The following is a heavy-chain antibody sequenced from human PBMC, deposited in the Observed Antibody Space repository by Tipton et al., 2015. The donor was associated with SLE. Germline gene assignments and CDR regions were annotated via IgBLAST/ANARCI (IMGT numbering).Heavy chain of an antibody. CDR3: ARDRGYCSSASCCNWFDP. CDR1: GGSISSGGYS. Sequence: TLSLTCAVSGGSISSGGYSWNWIRQPPGKGLEWIGYIYHSGSTSYNPSLKSRVTISVDRSKNQFSLKLSSVAAADTAVYYCARDRGYCSSASCCNWFDPWGQGTLVTVSS. D-gene: IGHD2-2*01. CDR2: IYHSGST. J-gene: IGHJ5*02. V-gene: IGHV4-30-2*01.